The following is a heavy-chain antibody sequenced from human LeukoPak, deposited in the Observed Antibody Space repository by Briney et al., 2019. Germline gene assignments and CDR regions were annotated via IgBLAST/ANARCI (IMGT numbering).Heavy chain of an antibody. CDR1: GFTFSSYN. D-gene: IGHD3-9*01. J-gene: IGHJ4*02. Sequence: GGSLRLSCAASGFTFSSYNMNWVRQAPGKGLEWISNIRTTAEGAKYAYYADSVKGRVTISRDDGKNTLYLHMNSLRDDDTAVYYCATDQRYAFDYWGQGILVTVSS. CDR2: IRTTAEGAKYA. CDR3: ATDQRYAFDY. V-gene: IGHV3-48*02.